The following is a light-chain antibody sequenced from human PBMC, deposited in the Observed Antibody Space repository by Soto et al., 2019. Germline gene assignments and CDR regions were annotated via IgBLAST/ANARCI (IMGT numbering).Light chain of an antibody. J-gene: IGLJ1*01. CDR1: SSDVGGYNY. V-gene: IGLV2-14*01. Sequence: QSVLTQPASVSGSPGQSITISCTGTSSDVGGYNYVSWYQQHPGEAPKLLIYDVSNRPSGVSNRFSGSKSGNTASLTISGLQAEDEADSYCSSYRSSSTVYVFGTGTKLTVL. CDR2: DVS. CDR3: SSYRSSSTVYV.